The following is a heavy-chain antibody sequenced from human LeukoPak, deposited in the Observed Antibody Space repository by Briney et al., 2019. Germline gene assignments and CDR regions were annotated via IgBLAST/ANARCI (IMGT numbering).Heavy chain of an antibody. D-gene: IGHD3-3*01. Sequence: SGGSLRLSCAASGFTFSSYAMSWVRQAPGKGLEWVSAISGSGGSTYYADSVKGRFTISRDNAKNTVYLQMNSLRAEDTAVYYCVRGLGGGGGYWGQGTLVTVSS. V-gene: IGHV3-23*01. CDR1: GFTFSSYA. CDR2: ISGSGGST. CDR3: VRGLGGGGGY. J-gene: IGHJ4*02.